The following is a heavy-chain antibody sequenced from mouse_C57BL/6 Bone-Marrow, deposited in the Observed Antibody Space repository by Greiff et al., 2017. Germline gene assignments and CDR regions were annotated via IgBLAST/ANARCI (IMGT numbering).Heavy chain of an antibody. V-gene: IGHV1-15*01. J-gene: IGHJ4*01. Sequence: QVQLQQSGAELVRPGASVTLSCKASGYTFTDYEMHWVKQTPVHGLEWIGAIDPETGGTAYNQKFKGKAILTADKSSSTAYMELRSLTSEDSAVYYGTRCMITTSNGHAMDYWGQGTSVTVSS. CDR2: IDPETGGT. CDR1: GYTFTDYE. D-gene: IGHD2-4*01. CDR3: TRCMITTSNGHAMDY.